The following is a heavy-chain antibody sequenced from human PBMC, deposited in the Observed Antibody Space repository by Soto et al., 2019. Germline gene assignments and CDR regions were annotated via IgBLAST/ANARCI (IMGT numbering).Heavy chain of an antibody. Sequence: ASVKVSCKASGYSFKDHYMHWVRQAPGRGLEWVGIINPSGEHTNYAQQFRGRVAMTRDTSTSTAYMELRSLRSEDTAVYFCARISCKGGSCYFDFDHWGQGTLVTVSS. J-gene: IGHJ4*02. CDR1: GYSFKDHY. CDR3: ARISCKGGSCYFDFDH. CDR2: INPSGEHT. D-gene: IGHD2-15*01. V-gene: IGHV1-46*02.